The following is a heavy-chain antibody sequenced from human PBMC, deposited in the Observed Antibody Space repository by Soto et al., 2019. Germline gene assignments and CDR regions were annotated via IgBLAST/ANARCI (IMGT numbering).Heavy chain of an antibody. J-gene: IGHJ6*02. CDR1: GFTFSSYA. CDR2: ISGSGGST. Sequence: GGSLRLSCAASGFTFSSYAMSWVRQAPGKGLEWVSAISGSGGSTYYADSVKGRFTISRDNSKNTLYLQMNSLRAEETAVYYCAKVNNPRTDRKNPWLQLVYYYYGMDVWGQGTTVTVSS. CDR3: AKVNNPRTDRKNPWLQLVYYYYGMDV. V-gene: IGHV3-23*01. D-gene: IGHD1-1*01.